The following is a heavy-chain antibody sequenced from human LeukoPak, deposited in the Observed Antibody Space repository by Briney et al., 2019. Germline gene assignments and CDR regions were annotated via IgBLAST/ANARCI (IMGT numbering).Heavy chain of an antibody. V-gene: IGHV3-48*01. D-gene: IGHD3-22*01. Sequence: PGGSLRLSCAASGFTFSSYSMNWVRQAPGKGLEWVSYISSGSSTIYYADSVKGRFTISRDNAKNSLYLQMNSLRAEDTAVYYCARYYYDSSGRTSGDAFDIWGQGTMVTVSS. CDR3: ARYYYDSSGRTSGDAFDI. J-gene: IGHJ3*02. CDR2: ISSGSSTI. CDR1: GFTFSSYS.